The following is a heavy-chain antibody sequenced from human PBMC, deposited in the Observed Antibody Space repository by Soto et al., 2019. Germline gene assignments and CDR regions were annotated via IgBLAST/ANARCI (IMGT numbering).Heavy chain of an antibody. V-gene: IGHV3-30*18. CDR1: GFTFSSYG. CDR2: ISYDGSNK. Sequence: QVQLVESGGGVVQPGRSLRLSCAASGFTFSSYGMHWVRQAPGKGLEWVAVISYDGSNKYYADSVKGRFTISRDNSKNTXXLQMNSLRAEDTAVYYCAKDRYTIFGVVHLAPTDYWGQGTLVTVSS. J-gene: IGHJ4*02. D-gene: IGHD3-3*01. CDR3: AKDRYTIFGVVHLAPTDY.